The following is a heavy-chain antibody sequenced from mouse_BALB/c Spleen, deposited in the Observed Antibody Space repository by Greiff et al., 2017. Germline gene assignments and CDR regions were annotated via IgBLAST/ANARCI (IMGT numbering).Heavy chain of an antibody. CDR1: GFNIKDTY. Sequence: EVQLQQSGAELVKPGASVKLSCTASGFNIKDTYMHWVKQRPEQGLEWIGRIDPANGNTKYDPKFQGKATITADTSSNTAYLQLSSLTSEDTAVYYCARRAWRGYAMDYWGQGTSVTVSS. CDR3: ARRAWRGYAMDY. CDR2: IDPANGNT. J-gene: IGHJ4*01. V-gene: IGHV14-3*02. D-gene: IGHD3-1*01.